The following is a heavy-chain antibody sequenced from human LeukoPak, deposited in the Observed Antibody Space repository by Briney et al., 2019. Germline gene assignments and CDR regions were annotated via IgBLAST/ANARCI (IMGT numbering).Heavy chain of an antibody. CDR1: GGSFSSSDYY. D-gene: IGHD6-13*01. CDR2: IYYSGTT. Sequence: SETLSLTCTVSGGSFSSSDYYWGWIRQPPGKGLEWIGSIYYSGTTYYNPSLKSRVTISVDTSKNQFSLKLTSVTAADTAVYYCARGGIVAYYYYYYMDVWGKGTTVTVSS. V-gene: IGHV4-39*01. CDR3: ARGGIVAYYYYYYMDV. J-gene: IGHJ6*03.